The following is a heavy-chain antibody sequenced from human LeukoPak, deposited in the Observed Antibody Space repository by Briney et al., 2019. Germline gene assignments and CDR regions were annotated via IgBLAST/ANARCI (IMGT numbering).Heavy chain of an antibody. CDR2: ISYDGSNK. CDR3: AKESELSSSSWYYYYYYGMDV. V-gene: IGHV3-30*18. Sequence: GGSLRLSCAASGFTFSRYGMHWVRQAPGKGLKWVAVISYDGSNKYYADSVKGRFTISRDNSKNTLYLQMNSLRAEDTAVYYCAKESELSSSSWYYYYYYGMDVWGQGTTVTVSS. D-gene: IGHD6-13*01. J-gene: IGHJ6*02. CDR1: GFTFSRYG.